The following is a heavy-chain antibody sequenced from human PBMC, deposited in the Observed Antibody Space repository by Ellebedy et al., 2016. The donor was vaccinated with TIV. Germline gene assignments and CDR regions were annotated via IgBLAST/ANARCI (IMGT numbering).Heavy chain of an antibody. Sequence: MPSETLSLTCAVYGGSFSNYYSTRIRHSPGKGLEWIGEIHPSGSASYNPSLQSRVPISLDTSKSQFSLRMNSLTAADTAVYYCARGQDAYKLGNYWGQGTLVSVSS. CDR2: IHPSGSA. V-gene: IGHV4-34*01. D-gene: IGHD5-24*01. CDR3: ARGQDAYKLGNY. CDR1: GGSFSNYY. J-gene: IGHJ4*02.